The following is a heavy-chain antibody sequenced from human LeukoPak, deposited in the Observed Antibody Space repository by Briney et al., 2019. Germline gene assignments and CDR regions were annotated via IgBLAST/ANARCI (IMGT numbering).Heavy chain of an antibody. D-gene: IGHD2-21*01. J-gene: IGHJ4*02. CDR2: ISSSSSTI. CDR1: GFTFSSYS. CDR3: AGGPDCGGDCYLPDY. Sequence: GGSLRLSCAASGFTFSSYSMNWVRQAPGKGLEWVSYISSSSSTIYYADSVKGRFTISRDNAKNSLYLQMNSLKAEDTAVYYCAGGPDCGGDCYLPDYWGQGTLVTVSS. V-gene: IGHV3-48*01.